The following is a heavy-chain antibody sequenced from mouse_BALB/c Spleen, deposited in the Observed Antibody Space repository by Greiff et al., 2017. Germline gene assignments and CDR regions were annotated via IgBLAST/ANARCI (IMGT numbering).Heavy chain of an antibody. CDR2: IYPGNSDT. D-gene: IGHD1-1*01. J-gene: IGHJ2*01. CDR1: GYTFTSYW. Sequence: VPLPQSGPVLARPGASVTMSCKASGYTFTSYWMHWVKQRPGQGLEWIGAIYPGNSDTSYNQKFTGKAKLTAVTATSTAYMELSSLTSEDSAVYYCARDYGALDYWGQGTTLTVSS. V-gene: IGHV1-5*01. CDR3: ARDYGALDY.